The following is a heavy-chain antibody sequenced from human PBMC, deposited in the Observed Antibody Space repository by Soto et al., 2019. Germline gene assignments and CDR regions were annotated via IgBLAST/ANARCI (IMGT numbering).Heavy chain of an antibody. J-gene: IGHJ6*02. CDR3: ARWAGYDILTGFDPAYYYYGMDV. Sequence: ASVKVSCKASGYTFTSYDINWVRQATGQGLEWMGWMNPNSGGTNYAQKFQGRVTMTRDTSISTAYMELSRLRSDDTAVYYCARWAGYDILTGFDPAYYYYGMDVWGQGTTVTVS. CDR1: GYTFTSYD. D-gene: IGHD3-9*01. CDR2: MNPNSGGT. V-gene: IGHV1-2*02.